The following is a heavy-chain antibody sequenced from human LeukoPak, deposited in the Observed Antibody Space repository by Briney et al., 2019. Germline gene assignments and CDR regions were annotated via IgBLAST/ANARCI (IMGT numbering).Heavy chain of an antibody. J-gene: IGHJ4*02. Sequence: GGSLRLTCSASGFTFRNYAMSWLRQAPGKGLEWVSGIIGSGGATFYADSVEGRFTISRDNSKNTLFLLMNSLRAEDTAEYYCAKDETLSGVNYFASWGQGTLVTVSS. CDR2: IIGSGGAT. V-gene: IGHV3-23*01. CDR1: GFTFRNYA. D-gene: IGHD3-10*01. CDR3: AKDETLSGVNYFAS.